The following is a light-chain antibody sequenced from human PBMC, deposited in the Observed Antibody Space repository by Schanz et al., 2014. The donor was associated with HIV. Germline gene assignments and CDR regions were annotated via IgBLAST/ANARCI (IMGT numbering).Light chain of an antibody. CDR2: ANT. CDR3: ATWDTTLSAVV. V-gene: IGLV1-40*01. J-gene: IGLJ2*01. CDR1: RSNMGAGYA. Sequence: QSVLTQPPSVSGAPGQRVTISCTGRRSNMGAGYAVHWYQVLPGVAPRLLINANTNRPSGVPDRFSGSKTGTSATLAIVGLQTGDEADYYCATWDTTLSAVVFGGGTKLTVL.